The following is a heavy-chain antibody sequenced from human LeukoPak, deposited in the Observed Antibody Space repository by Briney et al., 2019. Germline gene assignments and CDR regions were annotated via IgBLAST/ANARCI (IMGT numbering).Heavy chain of an antibody. V-gene: IGHV4-59*01. CDR2: IYYSGST. CDR3: ADSPRTYYDILTGYYKGWYFDL. Sequence: SETLSLTCTVSGGSISSYYWSWIRQPPGKGLEGIGYIYYSGSTNYNRSLKSRVTISVDTSKNQFSLKLSSVTAADTAVYYCADSPRTYYDILTGYYKGWYFDLWGRGTLVIVSS. D-gene: IGHD3-9*01. CDR1: GGSISSYY. J-gene: IGHJ2*01.